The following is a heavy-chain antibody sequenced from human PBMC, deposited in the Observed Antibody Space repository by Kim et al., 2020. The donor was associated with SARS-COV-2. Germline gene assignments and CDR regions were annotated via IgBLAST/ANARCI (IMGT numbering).Heavy chain of an antibody. J-gene: IGHJ4*02. CDR2: IYYNGNT. CDR3: ATGNPYFNS. CDR1: GGSISSDQYY. V-gene: IGHV4-31*03. Sequence: SETLSLTCTVSGGSISSDQYYWTWIRQHPEKGLGWIGNIYYNGNTSRNPSLMSRVTMSVDTSKNHFSLSLSSVTAADTAVYYCATGNPYFNSLGQGILVT.